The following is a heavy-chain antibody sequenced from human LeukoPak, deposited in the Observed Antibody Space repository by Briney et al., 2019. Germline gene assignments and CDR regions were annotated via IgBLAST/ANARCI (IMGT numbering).Heavy chain of an antibody. Sequence: GGSLRLSCAASGFTFSSYAMSWVRQAPGKGLEWVAVTSYDGTNKYYADSVKGRFTISRDNSKNTLYLQMNSLRAEDTAVYYCARDRLDSSGYFLHWGQGTLVTVSS. V-gene: IGHV3-30-3*01. CDR2: TSYDGTNK. CDR3: ARDRLDSSGYFLH. D-gene: IGHD3-22*01. CDR1: GFTFSSYA. J-gene: IGHJ4*02.